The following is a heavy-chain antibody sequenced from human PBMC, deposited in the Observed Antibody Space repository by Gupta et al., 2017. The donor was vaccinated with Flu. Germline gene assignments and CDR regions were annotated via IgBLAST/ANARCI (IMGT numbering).Heavy chain of an antibody. CDR2: ISGSGGST. Sequence: EVQLLESGGGLVQPGGSLRLSCAASGFTFSSYAMSWVRQAPGKGLEWVSVISGSGGSTYYADSVKGRFTISRDNSKNTLYLQMNSLRAEDTAVYYCAKVLRCSSTSCYPYYMDVWGKGTTVTVSS. D-gene: IGHD2-2*01. CDR3: AKVLRCSSTSCYPYYMDV. V-gene: IGHV3-23*01. J-gene: IGHJ6*03. CDR1: GFTFSSYA.